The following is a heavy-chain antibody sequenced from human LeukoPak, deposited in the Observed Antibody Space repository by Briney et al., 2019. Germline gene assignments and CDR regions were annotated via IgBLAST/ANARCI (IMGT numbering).Heavy chain of an antibody. J-gene: IGHJ4*02. CDR1: GFTFSNYA. D-gene: IGHD2-15*01. CDR2: ISTNGGST. CDR3: VKGYCSGGNCFSRTMYYFDN. V-gene: IGHV3-64D*09. Sequence: GGSLRPSCSASGFTFSNYAMHWVRQAPGKGLEYVSAISTNGGSTYYADSVKGRFTISRDNSKNTLYLQMSSLRADDTAVYYCVKGYCSGGNCFSRTMYYFDNWGQGTLVTVSS.